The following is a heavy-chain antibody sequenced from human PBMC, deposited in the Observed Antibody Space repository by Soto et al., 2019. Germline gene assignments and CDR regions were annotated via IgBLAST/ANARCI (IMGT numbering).Heavy chain of an antibody. D-gene: IGHD3-3*01. CDR1: GFTFSSYA. CDR3: AKDNDFWSGYYWGPLDY. V-gene: IGHV3-23*01. CDR2: ISGSGGST. Sequence: AGGSLRLSCAASGFTFSSYAMSWVRQAPGKGLEWVSAISGSGGSTYYAESVKGRFTVSRDNSKNTLYLQMNSLRAEDTAVYYCAKDNDFWSGYYWGPLDYWGQGTLVTVSS. J-gene: IGHJ4*02.